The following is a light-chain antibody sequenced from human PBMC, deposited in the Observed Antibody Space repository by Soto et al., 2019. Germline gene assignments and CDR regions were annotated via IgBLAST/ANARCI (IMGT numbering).Light chain of an antibody. Sequence: QSALTQPRSVSGSPGQSVTISCTGTSGDIGRFNYVSWYQHHPGHAPQLMIYDVIKRPSGVPDRFSASRSGNTASLTISGLQADDEADYYCCSYAGNYLYVFGTGTKVTVL. CDR3: CSYAGNYLYV. V-gene: IGLV2-11*01. CDR1: SGDIGRFNY. CDR2: DVI. J-gene: IGLJ1*01.